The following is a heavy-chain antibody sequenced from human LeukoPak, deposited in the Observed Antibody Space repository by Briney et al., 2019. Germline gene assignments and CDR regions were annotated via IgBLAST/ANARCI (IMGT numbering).Heavy chain of an antibody. CDR2: INHSGST. J-gene: IGHJ5*02. CDR3: ARRVWGSSSWYPPVAS. V-gene: IGHV4-34*01. CDR1: GGSFSGYY. D-gene: IGHD6-13*01. Sequence: PSETLSLTCAVYGGSFSGYYRSWTRQPPGKGLEWIGEINHSGSTNYNPSLKSRVTISVDTSKNQFSLKLSSVAAADTAVYYCARRVWGSSSWYPPVASWGQGTLVTVSS.